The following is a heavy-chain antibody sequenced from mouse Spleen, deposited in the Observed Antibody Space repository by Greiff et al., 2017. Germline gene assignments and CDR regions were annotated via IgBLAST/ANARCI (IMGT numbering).Heavy chain of an antibody. J-gene: IGHJ3*01. V-gene: IGHV1-42*01. CDR3: AREEAMITTFTY. CDR2: INPSTGGT. D-gene: IGHD2-4*01. CDR1: GYSFTGYY. Sequence: VQLQQSGPELVKPGASVKISCKASGYSFTGYYMNWVKQSPEKSLEWIGEINPSTGGTTYNQKFKAKATLTVDKSSSTAYMQLKSLTSEDSAVYYCAREEAMITTFTYWGQGTLVTVSA.